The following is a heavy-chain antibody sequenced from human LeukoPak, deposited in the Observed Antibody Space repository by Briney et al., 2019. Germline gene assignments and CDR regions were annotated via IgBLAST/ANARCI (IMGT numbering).Heavy chain of an antibody. CDR1: DDSITMYY. J-gene: IGHJ6*03. CDR3: ARGRVSSSTWYSTYYYFFYMDF. CDR2: VDHTGST. D-gene: IGHD4-11*01. Sequence: PSETLSLTRTVSDDSITMYYWTWIRQPPGKGLEWIGYVDHTGSTKFNPSLNGRVSISRDTSNNFFSLRLRSVTAAGTAVYFCARGRVSSSTWYSTYYYFFYMDFWGKGTTVTVSS. V-gene: IGHV4-59*01.